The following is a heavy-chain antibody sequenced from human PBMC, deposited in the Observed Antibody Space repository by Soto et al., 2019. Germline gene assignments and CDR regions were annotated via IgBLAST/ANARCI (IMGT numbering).Heavy chain of an antibody. V-gene: IGHV4-39*01. CDR2: IYYSGST. CDR3: ARLLQQWLVGRWFDP. J-gene: IGHJ5*02. D-gene: IGHD6-19*01. Sequence: QLQLQESGPGLVKPSETLSLTCTVSGGSISSSSYYWGWIRQPPGKGLEWIGSIYYSGSTYYNPSLKSRVTISVDTSKNQFSLKLSSVTAADTAVYYCARLLQQWLVGRWFDPWGQGTLVTVSS. CDR1: GGSISSSSYY.